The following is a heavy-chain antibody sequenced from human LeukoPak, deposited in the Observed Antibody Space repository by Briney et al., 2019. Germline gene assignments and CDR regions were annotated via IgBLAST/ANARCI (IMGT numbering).Heavy chain of an antibody. CDR2: IVPMFGIP. J-gene: IGHJ4*02. CDR3: ATMGGSTTRAVDY. D-gene: IGHD3-16*01. CDR1: GGTFNYYT. V-gene: IGHV1-69*02. Sequence: SVKVSCKXSGGTFNYYTINWVRQTPGQGLEWMGRIVPMFGIPDYAQKFQGRVTLTADKSTSTAYMELSSLRSEDTAMYYCATMGGSTTRAVDYWAQGTLVTVSS.